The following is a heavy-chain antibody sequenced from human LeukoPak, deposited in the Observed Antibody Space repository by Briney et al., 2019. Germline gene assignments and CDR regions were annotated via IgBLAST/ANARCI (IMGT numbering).Heavy chain of an antibody. CDR1: GYTLTELS. V-gene: IGHV1-24*01. Sequence: GASVKVSCKVSGYTLTELSMHWVRQAPGKGLEWMGGFDPEDGETIYAQKFQGRVTMTEDTSTDTAYMELSSLGSEDTAVYYCATTYYDSSGYPEYFQHWGQGTLVTVSS. D-gene: IGHD3-22*01. J-gene: IGHJ1*01. CDR2: FDPEDGET. CDR3: ATTYYDSSGYPEYFQH.